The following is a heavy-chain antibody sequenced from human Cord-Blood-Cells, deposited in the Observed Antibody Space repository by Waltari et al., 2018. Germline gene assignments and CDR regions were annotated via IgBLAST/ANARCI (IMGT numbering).Heavy chain of an antibody. CDR2: FDPEDGET. CDR3: ATGPRLLWFGELLFDY. CDR1: AYTLTELS. J-gene: IGHJ4*02. V-gene: IGHV1-24*01. Sequence: QVQLVQSGAEVTKLGASVKVSCKVSAYTLTELSMHWVLQAPGKGLEWMGGFDPEDGETIYAQKFQGRVTMTEDTSTDTAYMELSSLRSEDTAVYYCATGPRLLWFGELLFDYWGQGTLVTVSS. D-gene: IGHD3-10*01.